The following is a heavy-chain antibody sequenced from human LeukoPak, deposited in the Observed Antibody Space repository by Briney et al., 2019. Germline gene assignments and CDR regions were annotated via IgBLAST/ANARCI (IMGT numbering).Heavy chain of an antibody. V-gene: IGHV3-11*01. CDR3: ARGRIAVAGTYIPSNWGPQLYYMDV. CDR1: EFTFSDYY. D-gene: IGHD6-19*01. Sequence: GGSLRLSCAASEFTFSDYYMSWIRQAPGKGLEWVSYISGTGNTIYYTDSVKGRFTISRDNAKNSLFLQMNSLRAEDTAVYYCARGRIAVAGTYIPSNWGPQLYYMDVWGKGTTVTVSS. CDR2: ISGTGNTI. J-gene: IGHJ6*03.